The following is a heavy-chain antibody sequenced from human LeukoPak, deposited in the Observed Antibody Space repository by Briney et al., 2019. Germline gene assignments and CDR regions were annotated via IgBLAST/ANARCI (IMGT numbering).Heavy chain of an antibody. Sequence: SQTLSLTCTVSGGSISSGGYYWSWIPPHPGKGLEWVGYIYYSGSTYYNPSLKSRVTISVYTSKNRFSLKLSSVTAADTAVYYCARSIAAAGTTYFDYWGQGTLVTVSS. J-gene: IGHJ4*02. CDR1: GGSISSGGYY. CDR2: IYYSGST. V-gene: IGHV4-31*03. D-gene: IGHD6-13*01. CDR3: ARSIAAAGTTYFDY.